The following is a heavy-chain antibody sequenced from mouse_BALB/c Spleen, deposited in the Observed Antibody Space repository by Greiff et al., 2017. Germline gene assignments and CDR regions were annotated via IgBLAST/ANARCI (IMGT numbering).Heavy chain of an antibody. CDR1: GYSFTNYC. V-gene: IGHV1-63*02. CDR3: TSEGRCDGVDY. CDR2: IYPGGGYT. J-gene: IGHJ2*01. Sequence: VQLQQSGAELVRPWHSVKMSCTAAGYSFTNYCIGWVKQRPGHGLEWIGDIYPGGGYTNNYAKFKGKATRTADTSSRTSYMQLSMQTAEDSANYCGTSEGRCDGVDYWGQGTTLTVSS.